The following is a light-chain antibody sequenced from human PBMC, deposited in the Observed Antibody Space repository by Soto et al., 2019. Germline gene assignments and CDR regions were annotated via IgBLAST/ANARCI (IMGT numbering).Light chain of an antibody. V-gene: IGLV2-14*01. J-gene: IGLJ1*01. CDR1: SSDVGAYNY. Sequence: QSALTQPASVSVSLGQSITISCSGTSSDVGAYNYVSWYQQYPGKAPKLMIYHVTDRPSGVSNRFSGSKSGNTASLTISGLQAEDEADYYCCSYTTSNTFVFGTGTKVTVL. CDR2: HVT. CDR3: CSYTTSNTFV.